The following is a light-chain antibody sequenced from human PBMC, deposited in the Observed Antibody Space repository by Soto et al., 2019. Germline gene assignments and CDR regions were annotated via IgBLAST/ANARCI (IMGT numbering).Light chain of an antibody. Sequence: EIVLTQSPATLSLSPGERAILSCRASQSVSSYLAWYQQKPGQAPRLLIYDASNRATGIPARFSGSGSGTDFTLTISSLEPEDFAVYYCQQRSNWPLTFGGGTKVELK. CDR3: QQRSNWPLT. CDR2: DAS. V-gene: IGKV3-11*01. CDR1: QSVSSY. J-gene: IGKJ4*01.